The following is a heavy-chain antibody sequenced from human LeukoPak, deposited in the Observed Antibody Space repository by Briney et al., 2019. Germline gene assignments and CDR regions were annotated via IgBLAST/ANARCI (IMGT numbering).Heavy chain of an antibody. CDR1: GYTFTRYH. CDR3: ARGDCSSTNCYSSGVQRVYYYGMDV. D-gene: IGHD2-2*01. J-gene: IGHJ6*02. CDR2: INPSDVSI. V-gene: IGHV1-46*01. Sequence: VASVKVSCKASGYTFTRYHMHWVRQAPGQGLEWFGIINPSDVSITYAQKFQGSVTMTRYTSTSTVYMALSNLRSDGTAVYYCARGDCSSTNCYSSGVQRVYYYGMDVWGQGTTVTVSS.